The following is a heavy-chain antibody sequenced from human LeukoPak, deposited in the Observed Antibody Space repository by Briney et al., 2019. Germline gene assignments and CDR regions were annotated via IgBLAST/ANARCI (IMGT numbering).Heavy chain of an antibody. CDR2: ISGSGGST. Sequence: GASLRLSCAASGFTFSSYAMSWVRRAPGKGLEWVSAISGSGGSTYYAGSVKGRFTISRDNSKNTLYLQMNSLRAEDTAVYYCAKEGLFGVVVSYFDYWGQGTLVTVSS. V-gene: IGHV3-23*01. CDR1: GFTFSSYA. CDR3: AKEGLFGVVVSYFDY. J-gene: IGHJ4*02. D-gene: IGHD3-22*01.